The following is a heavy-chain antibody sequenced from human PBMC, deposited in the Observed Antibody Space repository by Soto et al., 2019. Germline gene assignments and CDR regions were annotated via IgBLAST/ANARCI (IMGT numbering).Heavy chain of an antibody. D-gene: IGHD3-22*01. J-gene: IGHJ6*02. CDR2: IGTAGDT. V-gene: IGHV3-13*04. CDR3: ARSPPGGYHYYYGMDV. CDR1: GFTFSSYD. Sequence: EVQMVESGGGLVHPGGSLRLSCAASGFTFSSYDMQWVRQATGKGLEWVSAIGTAGDTYYPGSVKGRFTISRENAKNSLYLQMNSLRAGDTAVYYCARSPPGGYHYYYGMDVWGQGTTVTVSS.